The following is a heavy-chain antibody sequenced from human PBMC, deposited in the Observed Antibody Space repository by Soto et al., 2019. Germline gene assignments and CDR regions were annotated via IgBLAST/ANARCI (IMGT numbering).Heavy chain of an antibody. CDR2: INAGNGNT. V-gene: IGHV1-3*01. Sequence: QVQLVQSGAEVKKPGASVKVSCKASGYTFTSYAMHWVRQAPGQRLEWMGWINAGNGNTKYSQKFQGRVTITRDTSASTAYMGLSSLRSEDTAVYYCARGAVAGPYYFDYWGQGTLVTVSS. J-gene: IGHJ4*02. CDR1: GYTFTSYA. CDR3: ARGAVAGPYYFDY. D-gene: IGHD6-19*01.